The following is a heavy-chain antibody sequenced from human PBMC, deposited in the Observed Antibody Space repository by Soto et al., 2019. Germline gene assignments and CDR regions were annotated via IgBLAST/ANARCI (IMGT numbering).Heavy chain of an antibody. CDR2: ISPSSGHI. J-gene: IGHJ6*02. CDR3: SGCSGGACHKNYGMDV. Sequence: EVHLVESGGGLVKPGGSLRLSCAVSGFTFSSCTMNWVRQAPGKGLEWVSSISPSSGHIYYADSVKGRFTISRDNAKDSLFLQLTSLSGEATAVYYCSGCSGGACHKNYGMDVWGQGTTVTVSS. CDR1: GFTFSSCT. D-gene: IGHD2-15*01. V-gene: IGHV3-21*06.